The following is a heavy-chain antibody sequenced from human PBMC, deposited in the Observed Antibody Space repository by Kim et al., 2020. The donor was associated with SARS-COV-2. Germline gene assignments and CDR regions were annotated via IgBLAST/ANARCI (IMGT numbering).Heavy chain of an antibody. CDR3: ARVSRPRVPSMIRGISPRGALDV. CDR1: GGSFSGYF. D-gene: IGHD3-10*01. J-gene: IGHJ6*02. Sequence: SETLSLTCVVSGGSFSGYFWTWIRQPPGKGLEWIGEINDRESSNYNPSLKSRVSISVDTSKNQFSLKLTSMTAADTAVYYCARVSRPRVPSMIRGISPRGALDVWGQGTTVTVSS. V-gene: IGHV4-34*01. CDR2: INDRESS.